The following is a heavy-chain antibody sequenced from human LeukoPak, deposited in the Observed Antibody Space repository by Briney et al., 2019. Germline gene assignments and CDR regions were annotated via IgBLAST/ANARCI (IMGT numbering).Heavy chain of an antibody. Sequence: PGGSLRLSCAASGFTFSDYYMSWIRQAPGKGLVWVSRINSDGSSTSYADSVKGRFTISRDNAKNTLYLQMNSLRAEDTAVYYCARVWKGYFDYWGQGTLVTVSS. CDR1: GFTFSDYY. D-gene: IGHD3-3*01. J-gene: IGHJ4*02. CDR3: ARVWKGYFDY. V-gene: IGHV3-74*01. CDR2: INSDGSST.